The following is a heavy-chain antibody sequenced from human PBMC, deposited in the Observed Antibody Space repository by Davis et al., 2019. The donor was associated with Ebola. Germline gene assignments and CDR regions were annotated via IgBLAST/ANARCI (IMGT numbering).Heavy chain of an antibody. D-gene: IGHD3-3*01. CDR1: GFTFSTYW. CDR2: INSDVSST. CDR3: AKSGLSFGVVKYHYGMDV. J-gene: IGHJ6*04. Sequence: HTGGSLRLSCAASGFTFSTYWMHWVRQAPGKGLVWVSRINSDVSSTRYAESVKGRFTISRDNAKNTLYLQMNSLRAEDTAVYYCAKSGLSFGVVKYHYGMDVWGKGTTVTVSS. V-gene: IGHV3-74*01.